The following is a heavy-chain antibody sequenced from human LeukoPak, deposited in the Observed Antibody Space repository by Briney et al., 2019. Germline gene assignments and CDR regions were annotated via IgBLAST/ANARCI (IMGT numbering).Heavy chain of an antibody. D-gene: IGHD6-19*01. CDR2: IIPIFGTA. V-gene: IGHV1-69*06. CDR1: GGTFSSYA. CDR3: ACWLPSSGWYLGAFDI. Sequence: GASVKVSCKASGGTFSSYAISWVRQAPGQGLEWMGGIIPIFGTANYAQKFQGRVTITADKSTSTAYMELSSLRSEDTAVYYCACWLPSSGWYLGAFDIWGQGTMVTVSS. J-gene: IGHJ3*02.